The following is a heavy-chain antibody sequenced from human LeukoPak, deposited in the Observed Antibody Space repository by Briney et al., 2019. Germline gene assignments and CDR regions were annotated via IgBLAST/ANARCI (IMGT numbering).Heavy chain of an antibody. V-gene: IGHV4-34*01. J-gene: IGHJ6*02. CDR1: GGSFSGYY. CDR2: INHSGST. CDR3: ARLGYCSSTICSNYYYYGMDV. Sequence: SETLSLTCAVYGGSFSGYYWSWIRQPPGKGLEWIGEINHSGSTNYNPSLKSRVTISVDTSKNQLSLKLSSVTAADTAVYYCARLGYCSSTICSNYYYYGMDVWGQGTTVTVSS. D-gene: IGHD2-2*01.